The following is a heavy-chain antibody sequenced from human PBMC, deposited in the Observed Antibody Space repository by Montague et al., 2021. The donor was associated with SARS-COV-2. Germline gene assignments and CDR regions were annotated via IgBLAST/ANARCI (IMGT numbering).Heavy chain of an antibody. CDR3: ARARIVMVINAFDI. Sequence: TLSLTCTVSGGSISSGGYYWSWIRQHPGKGLEWIGYIYYSGSTYYNPSLRSRVTISVDTSKNQFSLKLSSVTAADTAVYYCARARIVMVINAFDIWGQGTMVTVSS. V-gene: IGHV4-31*03. J-gene: IGHJ3*02. CDR2: IYYSGST. D-gene: IGHD3-22*01. CDR1: GGSISSGGYY.